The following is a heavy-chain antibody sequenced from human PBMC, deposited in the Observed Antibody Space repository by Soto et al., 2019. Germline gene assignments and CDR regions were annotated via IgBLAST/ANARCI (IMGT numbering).Heavy chain of an antibody. CDR1: GYTFTGYY. Sequence: QVQLVQSGAEVKKPGSSVKVSCKASGYTFTGYYMHWVRQAPGQGLEWMGWINPNSGGTNYAQKFQGWVTMTRDTSISTAYMELSRLRSDDTAVYYCARVPYYYDSSGFDDAFDIWGQGTMVTVSS. V-gene: IGHV1-2*04. CDR3: ARVPYYYDSSGFDDAFDI. D-gene: IGHD3-22*01. J-gene: IGHJ3*02. CDR2: INPNSGGT.